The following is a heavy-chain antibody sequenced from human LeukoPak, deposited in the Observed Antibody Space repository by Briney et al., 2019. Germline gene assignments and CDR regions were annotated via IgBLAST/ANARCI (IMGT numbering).Heavy chain of an antibody. CDR2: INPNSGGT. D-gene: IGHD3-10*01. J-gene: IGHJ4*02. V-gene: IGHV1-2*02. CDR1: GYTFTGYY. Sequence: ASVKVSCKASGYTFTGYYMHWVRQAPGQGLEWMGWINPNSGGTNYAQKFQGRVTMTRDTSISTAYMKLSRLRSDDTAVYYCARALWFGDLSDYWGQGTLVTVSS. CDR3: ARALWFGDLSDY.